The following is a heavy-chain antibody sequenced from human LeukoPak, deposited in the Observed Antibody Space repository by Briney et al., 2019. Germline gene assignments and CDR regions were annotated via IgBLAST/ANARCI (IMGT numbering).Heavy chain of an antibody. CDR3: ARAGGDSWYFDY. CDR2: TYYRSKWYN. V-gene: IGHV6-1*01. Sequence: SQTLSLTCAISVDSVSSNSAAWNWIRQSPSRGLEWLGRTYYRSKWYNDYAVSVKSRMTINADTSKNQFSLQLNSVTPEDTAVYYCARAGGDSWYFDYWGQGTLVTVSS. J-gene: IGHJ4*02. D-gene: IGHD2-21*02. CDR1: VDSVSSNSAA.